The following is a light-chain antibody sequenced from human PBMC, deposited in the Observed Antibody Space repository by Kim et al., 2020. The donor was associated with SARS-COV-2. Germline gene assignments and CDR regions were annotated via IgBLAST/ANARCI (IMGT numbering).Light chain of an antibody. CDR2: DAS. CDR1: QSVGSK. CDR3: QQYNNWPRT. V-gene: IGKV3-15*01. Sequence: EIVMTQSPATLSVSPGERATLSCRASQSVGSKLAWYQQRPGQAPRLLIYDASTRATGIPASFSGSGSGTDFTLTISSVQSADFAVYYCQQYNNWPRTFGQGTKVDIK. J-gene: IGKJ1*01.